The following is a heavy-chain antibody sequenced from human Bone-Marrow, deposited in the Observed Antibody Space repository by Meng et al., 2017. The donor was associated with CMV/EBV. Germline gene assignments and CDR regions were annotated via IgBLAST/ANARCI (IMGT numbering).Heavy chain of an antibody. CDR2: INPSGGST. V-gene: IGHV1-46*01. J-gene: IGHJ5*02. CDR3: ARSWSVARTPKNWFDP. D-gene: IGHD6-19*01. CDR1: GYTFTSYY. Sequence: ASVKVSCKASGYTFTSYYMHWVRQATGQGLEWMGIINPSGGSTSYAQKFQGRVTMTRDTSTRTVYMELSSLRCEDTAVYYGARSWSVARTPKNWFDPWGQGTLVTASS.